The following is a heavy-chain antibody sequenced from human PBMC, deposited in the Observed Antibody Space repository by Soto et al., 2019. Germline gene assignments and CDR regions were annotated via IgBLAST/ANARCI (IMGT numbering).Heavy chain of an antibody. CDR2: IRSKANSYAT. CDR3: TARGGRYSYDY. CDR1: GFTFSGSA. J-gene: IGHJ4*02. V-gene: IGHV3-73*01. Sequence: PGWSLRLSCAASGFTFSGSAMHWVRQASGKGLEWVGRIRSKANSYATAYAASVKGRFTISRDDSKNTAYLQMNSLKTEDTAVYYCTARGGRYSYDYWGQGTLVTVSS. D-gene: IGHD5-18*01.